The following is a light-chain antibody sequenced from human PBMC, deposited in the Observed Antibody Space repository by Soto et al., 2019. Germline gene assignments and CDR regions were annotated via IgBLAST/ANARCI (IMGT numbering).Light chain of an antibody. CDR1: QSVSSSY. CDR3: QQYGSSLT. CDR2: GAS. Sequence: EIGLTQSPGTLSLSPGERATLSCRARQSVSSSYLAWYQQKPGQAPRLLIYGASSRATGIPDRFSGSGSGTDFTLTISRLEPEDFAVYSCQQYGSSLTFGQGTKVDI. V-gene: IGKV3-20*01. J-gene: IGKJ1*01.